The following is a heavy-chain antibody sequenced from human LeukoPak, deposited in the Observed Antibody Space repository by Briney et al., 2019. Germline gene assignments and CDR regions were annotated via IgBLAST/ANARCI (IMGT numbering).Heavy chain of an antibody. CDR2: MNWNGGRR. J-gene: IGHJ4*02. CDR1: GFTFDDYG. CDR3: ARGPAYCRGGSCYLGHY. V-gene: IGHV3-20*04. D-gene: IGHD2-15*01. Sequence: RTGGSLRLSCAASGFTFDDYGLSWVRQAPGPGLGWVSGMNWNGGRRAYGDSVQGRFTISRDNAKKSLYSQMNSLSAEDTALCYCARGPAYCRGGSCYLGHYWGQGTLVTVPS.